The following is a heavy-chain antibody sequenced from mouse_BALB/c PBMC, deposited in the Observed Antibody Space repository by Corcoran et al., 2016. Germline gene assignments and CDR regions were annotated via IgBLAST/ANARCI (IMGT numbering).Heavy chain of an antibody. J-gene: IGHJ4*01. CDR1: GYTFTNYR. CDR2: INTYTGEP. Sequence: QIQLVQSGPELKKPGASVKISCKAAGYTFTNYRMNWLKQAPGKGLKWMGWINTYTGEPTYADDFKGRFAFSVETSTTTAYLQINNLKNEDTATYFCAREPSAMDYWGQGTSVTVSS. V-gene: IGHV9-3-1*01. CDR3: AREPSAMDY.